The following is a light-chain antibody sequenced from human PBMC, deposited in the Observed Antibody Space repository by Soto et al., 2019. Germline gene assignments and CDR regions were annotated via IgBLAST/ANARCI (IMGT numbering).Light chain of an antibody. CDR3: QQYGSSPIT. Sequence: EIVLTQSPGTLSLSPGERATLSCRASQSISSSYLAWYQQKPGQAPRLLVYGASSRATGIPDRFSGSGSGTDFTLTISRLEPEDFAVYYCQQYGSSPITFGPGTKVGLK. J-gene: IGKJ3*01. CDR1: QSISSSY. CDR2: GAS. V-gene: IGKV3-20*01.